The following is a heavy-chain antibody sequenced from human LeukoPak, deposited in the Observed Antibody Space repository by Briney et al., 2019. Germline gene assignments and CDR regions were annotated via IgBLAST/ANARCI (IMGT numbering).Heavy chain of an antibody. J-gene: IGHJ4*02. V-gene: IGHV1-18*01. D-gene: IGHD3-10*01. CDR2: ISAYNGNT. CDR1: GYTFTSYG. Sequence: ASVKVSCKASGYTFTSYGISWVRQAPGQGLEWMGWISAYNGNTNYAQKLQGRVTMTTDTSTSTAYMELGSLRSDDTAVYYCARDLTENYYGSGSYPYYFDYWGQGTLVTVSS. CDR3: ARDLTENYYGSGSYPYYFDY.